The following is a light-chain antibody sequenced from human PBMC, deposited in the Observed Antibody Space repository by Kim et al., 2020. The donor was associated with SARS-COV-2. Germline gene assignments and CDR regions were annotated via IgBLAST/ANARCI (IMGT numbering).Light chain of an antibody. CDR2: VNNDGSH. V-gene: IGLV4-69*01. CDR3: QTWDSGIRV. J-gene: IGLJ3*02. CDR1: SGYRDNA. Sequence: ATVKLTFTLSSGYRDNAIAWHQQQPEKGPRYLMKVNNDGSHIKGDGIPDRFSGSSSGAERYFIISSLQSEDEADYYCQTWDSGIRVFGGGTKVTVL.